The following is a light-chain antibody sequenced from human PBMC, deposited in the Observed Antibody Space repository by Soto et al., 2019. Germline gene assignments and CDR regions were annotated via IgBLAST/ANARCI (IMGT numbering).Light chain of an antibody. Sequence: DIQMTQSPPSLSASVGDRVTITCRAGQDIRNFVAWYQQKPGKAPKLLIYAASTLQSGVPSRFSGSGSGTDFTLTINSLQPEDVATYSCQKYSSVPVFGPGTKVEIK. CDR3: QKYSSVPV. CDR1: QDIRNF. V-gene: IGKV1-27*01. J-gene: IGKJ3*01. CDR2: AAS.